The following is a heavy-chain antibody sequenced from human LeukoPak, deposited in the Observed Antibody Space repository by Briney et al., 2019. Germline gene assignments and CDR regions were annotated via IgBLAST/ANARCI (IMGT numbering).Heavy chain of an antibody. V-gene: IGHV3-30*04. D-gene: IGHD6-6*01. CDR1: GFPFSPYS. CDR2: ISYDGSNK. CDR3: ARDHLHGSYSSSSGGAFDI. Sequence: GTSLRLSCAASGFPFSPYSMHWVRQAPGKGLEWVAPISYDGSNKYYADSVKGRFTISRDKSKNTLYLQMNSLRAEDTAVYYCARDHLHGSYSSSSGGAFDIWGQGTMVTVSS. J-gene: IGHJ3*02.